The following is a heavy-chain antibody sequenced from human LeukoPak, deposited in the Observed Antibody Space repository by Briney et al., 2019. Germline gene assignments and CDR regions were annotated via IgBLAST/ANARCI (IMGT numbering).Heavy chain of an antibody. J-gene: IGHJ3*02. CDR3: AKNCGGDCSRDAFDI. D-gene: IGHD2-21*02. CDR2: IYYSGST. CDR1: GGSISSYY. V-gene: IGHV4-59*01. Sequence: SETLSLTCTVSGGSISSYYWSWIRQPPGKGLEWIGYIYYSGSTNYNPSLKSRVTISVDTSKNQFSLKLSSVTAADTAVYYCAKNCGGDCSRDAFDIWGQGTMVTVSS.